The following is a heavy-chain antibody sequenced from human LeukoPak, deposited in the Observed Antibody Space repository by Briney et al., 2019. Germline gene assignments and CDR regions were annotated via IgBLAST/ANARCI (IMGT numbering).Heavy chain of an antibody. CDR2: ISSIGST. J-gene: IGHJ3*02. Sequence: KTSETLSLTCSVSADSFSTHYWTWIRQPPGKGLEWLGYISSIGSTNYNPSLKSRVTISVDTSKNQSSLKMTSVTAADTAVYYCARDPTTVTKGFDIWGQGTMVTVSS. CDR3: ARDPTTVTKGFDI. D-gene: IGHD4-17*01. CDR1: ADSFSTHY. V-gene: IGHV4-59*11.